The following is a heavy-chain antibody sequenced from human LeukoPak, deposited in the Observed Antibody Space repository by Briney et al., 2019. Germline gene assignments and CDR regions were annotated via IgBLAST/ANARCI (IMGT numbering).Heavy chain of an antibody. Sequence: PGGSLRLSCVASGFTFSGYAMSWVRQAPGRGLEWVSAISSDGRGTYYADSVKGRFTISRDNSKNTLSLQMNSLRADDTAIYYCAKMSGFYWGVHGGQRTLVTVSS. CDR1: GFTFSGYA. D-gene: IGHD3-3*01. J-gene: IGHJ4*02. V-gene: IGHV3-23*01. CDR2: ISSDGRGT. CDR3: AKMSGFYWGVH.